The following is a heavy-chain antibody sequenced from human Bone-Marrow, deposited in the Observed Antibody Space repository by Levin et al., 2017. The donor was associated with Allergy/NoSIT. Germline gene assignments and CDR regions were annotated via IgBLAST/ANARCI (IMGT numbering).Heavy chain of an antibody. V-gene: IGHV1-8*01. CDR3: ARGGYYYYGMDV. J-gene: IGHJ6*02. Sequence: GESLKISCKASGYTFTSYDINWVRQATGQGLEWMGWMNPNSGNTGYAQKFQGRVTMTRNTSISTAYMELSSLRSEDTAVYYCARGGYYYYGMDVWGQGTTVTVSS. CDR2: MNPNSGNT. CDR1: GYTFTSYD.